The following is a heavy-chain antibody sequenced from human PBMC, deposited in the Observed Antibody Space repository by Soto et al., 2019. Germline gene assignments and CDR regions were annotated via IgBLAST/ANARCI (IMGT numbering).Heavy chain of an antibody. CDR2: IYYSGST. Sequence: PSETLSLTCTVSGGSISSYYWSWIRQPPGKGLEWIGYIYYSGSTNYNPSLKSRVTISVDTSKNQFSLKLSSVTAADTAVYYCARDTGLGSDPFFYWGQGTLVTVSS. CDR1: GGSISSYY. J-gene: IGHJ4*02. D-gene: IGHD3-10*01. V-gene: IGHV4-59*01. CDR3: ARDTGLGSDPFFY.